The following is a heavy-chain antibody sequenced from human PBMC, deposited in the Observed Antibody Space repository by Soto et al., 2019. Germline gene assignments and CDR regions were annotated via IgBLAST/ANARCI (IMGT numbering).Heavy chain of an antibody. V-gene: IGHV1-18*01. J-gene: IGHJ5*02. CDR2: ISTYSGDT. CDR3: ARHHGPTTSENWFDP. Sequence: AAVKVSCKASGYTFFTYDISWVRQAPGQGREGMGWISTYSGDTKYAQKFQGRVTMTTDTSTTTAYLELRSLRSDDTAVYYCARHHGPTTSENWFDPWGQGTPVTVTS. D-gene: IGHD5-12*01. CDR1: GYTFFTYD.